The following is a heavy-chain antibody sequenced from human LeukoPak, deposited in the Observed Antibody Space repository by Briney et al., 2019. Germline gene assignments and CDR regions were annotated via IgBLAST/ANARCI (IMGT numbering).Heavy chain of an antibody. CDR1: GFTFSSYG. CDR3: ARDRAAAGPSHDAFDI. V-gene: IGHV3-33*01. D-gene: IGHD6-25*01. J-gene: IGHJ3*02. CDR2: IWYDGSNK. Sequence: GGSLRLSCAASGFTFSSYGMHWVRQAPGKGLECLAVIWYDGSNKYYADSVKGRFTISRDNSKNTLYLQMNSLRAEDTAVYYCARDRAAAGPSHDAFDIWGQGTMVTVSS.